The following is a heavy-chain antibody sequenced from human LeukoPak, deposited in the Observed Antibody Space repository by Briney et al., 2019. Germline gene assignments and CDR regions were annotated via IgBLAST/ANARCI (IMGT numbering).Heavy chain of an antibody. CDR2: IKQGGSEK. J-gene: IGHJ4*02. D-gene: IGHD3-10*01. CDR1: GFTFTNHW. V-gene: IGHV3-7*01. CDR3: VRNGGSFDY. Sequence: PGGSLRLSCAASGFTFTNHWMSWVRQAPGKGLEWVANIKQGGSEKYYVDSAKGRFTISRDSAKNSLNLQMNSLRAEDTAVYYCVRNGGSFDYWGQGTLVTVSS.